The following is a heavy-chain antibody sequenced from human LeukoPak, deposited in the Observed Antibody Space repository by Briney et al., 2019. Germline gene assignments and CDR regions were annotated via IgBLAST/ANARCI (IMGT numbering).Heavy chain of an antibody. Sequence: ASVKVSCKASGYTFTSYYMHWVRQAPGQGLEWMGWINPNSGGTNYAQKFQGRVTMTRDTSTSTVYMELSSLRSEDTAVYYCARDLPLGSSGYYFDYWGQGTLVTVSS. V-gene: IGHV1-2*02. D-gene: IGHD3-22*01. CDR2: INPNSGGT. CDR3: ARDLPLGSSGYYFDY. J-gene: IGHJ4*02. CDR1: GYTFTSYY.